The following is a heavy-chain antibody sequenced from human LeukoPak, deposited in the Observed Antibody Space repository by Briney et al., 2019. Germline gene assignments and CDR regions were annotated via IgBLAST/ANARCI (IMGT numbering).Heavy chain of an antibody. CDR3: ARDRDYYGSGSYYNVVDY. V-gene: IGHV4-59*01. J-gene: IGHJ4*02. CDR2: IYYSGST. CDR1: GGSITSYH. Sequence: SETLSLTCTISGGSITSYHWSWIRQPPGKGLEWIGYIYYSGSTNYNPSLKSRVTISVDTSKNQFSLNLRSVTAADTAVYYCARDRDYYGSGSYYNVVDYWGQGTLVTVSS. D-gene: IGHD3-10*01.